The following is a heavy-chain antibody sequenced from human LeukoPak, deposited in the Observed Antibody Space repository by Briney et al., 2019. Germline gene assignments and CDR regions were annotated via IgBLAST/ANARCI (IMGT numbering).Heavy chain of an antibody. Sequence: ASVKVSCKASGYTFTSYGISWVRQAPGQGLEWMGGIIPIFGTANYAQKFQGRVTITADKSTSTAYMELSSLRSEDTAVYYCASCITIHSDAFDIWGQGTMVTVSS. CDR2: IIPIFGTA. CDR3: ASCITIHSDAFDI. CDR1: GYTFTSYG. D-gene: IGHD3-9*01. J-gene: IGHJ3*02. V-gene: IGHV1-69*06.